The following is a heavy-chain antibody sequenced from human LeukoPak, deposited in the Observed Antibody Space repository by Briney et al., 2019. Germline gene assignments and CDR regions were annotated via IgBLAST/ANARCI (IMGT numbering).Heavy chain of an antibody. CDR1: GYTFTSCD. Sequence: ASVKVSCKASGYTFTSCDINWVRQAPGQGLEWMGWMNPNSGNTGYGQSFQGRITMTRDISIGTAYMELSNLTSEDTAIYYCTRGSRGRRDNWGQGTLVTVSA. V-gene: IGHV1-8*01. CDR3: TRGSRGRRDN. J-gene: IGHJ4*02. CDR2: MNPNSGNT.